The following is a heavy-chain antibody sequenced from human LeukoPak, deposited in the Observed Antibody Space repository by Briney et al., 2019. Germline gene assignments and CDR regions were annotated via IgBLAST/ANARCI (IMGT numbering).Heavy chain of an antibody. Sequence: SETLSLTCAVYGGSFSGHLWIWIRQPTGKGLEWIGEINHSGSTNYNPSLKSRVTISVDTSKNQFSLKLSSVTAADTAVYYCARGRGYSYGYSNNWFDPWGQGTLVTVSS. V-gene: IGHV4-34*01. D-gene: IGHD5-18*01. J-gene: IGHJ5*02. CDR3: ARGRGYSYGYSNNWFDP. CDR1: GGSFSGHL. CDR2: INHSGST.